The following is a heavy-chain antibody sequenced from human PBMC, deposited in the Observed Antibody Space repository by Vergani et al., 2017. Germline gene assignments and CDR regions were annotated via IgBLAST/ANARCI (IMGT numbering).Heavy chain of an antibody. J-gene: IGHJ4*02. CDR3: ARDIGTTVTTGLFDY. CDR1: GFTFSSYA. Sequence: QVQLVESGGGVVQPGRSLRLSCAASGFTFSSYAMHWVRQAPGKGLEWVAVISYDGSKKYYADSVKGRFPISRDNSKNTLYLQMNSLRAEDTAVYYCARDIGTTVTTGLFDYWGQGTLVTVSS. CDR2: ISYDGSKK. D-gene: IGHD4-17*01. V-gene: IGHV3-30*01.